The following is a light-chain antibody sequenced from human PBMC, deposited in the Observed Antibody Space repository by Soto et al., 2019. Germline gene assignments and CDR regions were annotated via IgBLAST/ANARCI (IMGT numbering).Light chain of an antibody. Sequence: QSVLTQPASVSGAPGQAITISCTGTSSDVGGYNYVSWYQQYPGRVPKLLIYKVSNRPSGVSNRFSGSKSGNTASLTISGLQAEDVADYFCTSPTPGSLSVFGTGTKGTVL. CDR1: SSDVGGYNY. J-gene: IGLJ1*01. CDR2: KVS. V-gene: IGLV2-14*01. CDR3: TSPTPGSLSV.